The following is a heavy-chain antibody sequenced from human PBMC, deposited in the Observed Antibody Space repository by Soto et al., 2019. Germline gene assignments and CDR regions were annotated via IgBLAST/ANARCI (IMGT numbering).Heavy chain of an antibody. V-gene: IGHV4-39*01. CDR3: ARHVEDDSSGYYYVPPFDY. CDR1: GGSISSSSYY. D-gene: IGHD3-22*01. J-gene: IGHJ4*02. CDR2: IYYSGST. Sequence: SETLSLTCTVSGGSISSSSYYWGWIRQPPGKGLEWIGSIYYSGSTYYNPSLKSRVTISVDTSKNQFSLKLSSVTAADTAVYYCARHVEDDSSGYYYVPPFDYWGQGTLVTVS.